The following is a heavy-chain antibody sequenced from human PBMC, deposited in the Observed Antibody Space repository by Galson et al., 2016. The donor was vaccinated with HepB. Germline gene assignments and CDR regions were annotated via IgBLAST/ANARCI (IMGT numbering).Heavy chain of an antibody. CDR2: IIPIFGTP. Sequence: SVKVSCKASGGPFSIYSISWVRQAPGQGLEWMGGIIPIFGTPNYAQNFQGRVTITADKSTSTSYMELRSLTSDDTAVYYCAWSPAIYYGSGKFDYWGQGTLVTVSS. CDR1: GGPFSIYS. D-gene: IGHD3-10*01. J-gene: IGHJ4*02. CDR3: AWSPAIYYGSGKFDY. V-gene: IGHV1-69*06.